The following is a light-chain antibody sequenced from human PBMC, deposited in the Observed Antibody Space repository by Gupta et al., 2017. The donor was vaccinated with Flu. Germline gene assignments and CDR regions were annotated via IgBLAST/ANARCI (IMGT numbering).Light chain of an antibody. CDR2: GAS. V-gene: IGKV3-20*01. J-gene: IGKJ2*01. Sequence: EIVLTQSPGTLSLSPGERATLSCRASQSVTSNYLAWYQQKPGQAPILLIYGASSRATGITDRFSGSGSGTDFTRTISSLEPEDFAVYYCQQYGTSRNTFGQGTKLEIK. CDR1: QSVTSNY. CDR3: QQYGTSRNT.